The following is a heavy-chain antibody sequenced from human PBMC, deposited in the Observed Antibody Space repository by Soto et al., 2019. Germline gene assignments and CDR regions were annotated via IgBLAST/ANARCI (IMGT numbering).Heavy chain of an antibody. CDR2: IYYSGGT. CDR3: ARVQSFGVVGYYYMDV. J-gene: IGHJ6*03. V-gene: IGHV4-59*01. Sequence: SETLSLTCTVSGGSIRSYYWGWIRQSPTKGLEWIGHIYYSGGTNYSPSLKSRVTISVDTSKNQFSLKLGSVTAADTAIYYCARVQSFGVVGYYYMDVWGKGTTVTVSS. D-gene: IGHD3-3*01. CDR1: GGSIRSYY.